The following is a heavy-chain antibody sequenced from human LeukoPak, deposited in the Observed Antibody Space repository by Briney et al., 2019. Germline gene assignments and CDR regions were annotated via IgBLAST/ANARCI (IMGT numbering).Heavy chain of an antibody. D-gene: IGHD4-17*01. CDR3: ARDQTVTTSLGWFDP. Sequence: SQTLSLTCTVSGGSISGGTYYWSWIRQAAGKGLEWIGRIYASGSTNYNPSLKSRVTISVDTSKNQFSLKLTSVTAADTAVYYCARDQTVTTSLGWFDPWGQGTLVTVSS. CDR1: GGSISGGTYY. J-gene: IGHJ5*02. V-gene: IGHV4-61*02. CDR2: IYASGST.